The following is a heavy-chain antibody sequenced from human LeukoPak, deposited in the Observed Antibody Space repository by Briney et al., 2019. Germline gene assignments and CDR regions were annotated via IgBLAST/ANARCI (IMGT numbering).Heavy chain of an antibody. V-gene: IGHV4-59*08. CDR1: GGSISGYH. D-gene: IGHD1-26*01. J-gene: IGHJ4*02. CDR3: ARQPYTVGAYYFDY. Sequence: SETLSLTCSVSGGSISGYHWSWIRQPPGKGLEWIGYIFHSGSTNYNPSLKGRVTMSVDTAKYQFSLKLSSVTAADTAVYYCARQPYTVGAYYFDYWGQGTLVTVSS. CDR2: IFHSGST.